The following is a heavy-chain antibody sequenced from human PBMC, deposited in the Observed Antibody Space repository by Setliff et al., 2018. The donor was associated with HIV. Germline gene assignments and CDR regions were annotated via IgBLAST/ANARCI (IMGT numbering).Heavy chain of an antibody. Sequence: SETLSLTCTVSGGSISSSSYYWGWTRQPPGKGLEWIGSIYYSGRTYYNPSLKSRVTTSVEKSKNQFSLKLSSVTAADTAVYYCATMGRRGWFIDYWGQGTLVTV. D-gene: IGHD6-19*01. CDR2: IYYSGRT. J-gene: IGHJ4*02. CDR3: ATMGRRGWFIDY. CDR1: GGSISSSSYY. V-gene: IGHV4-39*01.